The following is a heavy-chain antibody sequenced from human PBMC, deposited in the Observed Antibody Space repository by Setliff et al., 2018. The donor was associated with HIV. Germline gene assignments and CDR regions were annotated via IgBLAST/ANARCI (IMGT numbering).Heavy chain of an antibody. Sequence: ASVKVSCKASGYTFTSYGISWVRQAPGQGLEWMGWISAYNGNTNYAQKFQDRLTISADESTSTAYMELSGLRSEDTAVYYCARGRITGSINFWGQGTLVTVSS. D-gene: IGHD1-20*01. V-gene: IGHV1-18*01. CDR2: ISAYNGNT. CDR1: GYTFTSYG. J-gene: IGHJ4*02. CDR3: ARGRITGSINF.